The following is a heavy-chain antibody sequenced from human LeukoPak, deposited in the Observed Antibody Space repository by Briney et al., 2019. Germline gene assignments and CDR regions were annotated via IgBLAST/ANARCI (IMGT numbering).Heavy chain of an antibody. CDR3: ARSLPPVSFDI. D-gene: IGHD3-16*01. Sequence: GASVKVSCKASGGTFSSYAISWVRQAPGQGLEWMGGIIPTFGTANYAQKFQGRVTITADKSTSTAYMELSSLRSDDTAVYYCARSLPPVSFDIWGQGTMVTVSS. CDR1: GGTFSSYA. J-gene: IGHJ3*02. CDR2: IIPTFGTA. V-gene: IGHV1-69*06.